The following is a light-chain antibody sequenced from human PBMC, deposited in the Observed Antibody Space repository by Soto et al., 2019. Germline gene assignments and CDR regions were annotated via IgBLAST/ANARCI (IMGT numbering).Light chain of an antibody. Sequence: DIQMTQSPSTLSASVGDRVTITCRASQSISSWLAWYQQKPGKAPKVLIFDASSLESGVPSRFSGSGSGTEFTLTISSLQPDDFATYYCQQYNSHSPWTFGQGTKVDI. J-gene: IGKJ1*01. CDR1: QSISSW. CDR3: QQYNSHSPWT. V-gene: IGKV1-5*01. CDR2: DAS.